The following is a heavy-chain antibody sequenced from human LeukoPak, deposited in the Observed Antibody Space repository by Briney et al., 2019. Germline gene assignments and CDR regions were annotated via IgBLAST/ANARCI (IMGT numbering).Heavy chain of an antibody. V-gene: IGHV3-30*19. CDR1: GFTFSSYG. CDR2: ISYDGSNK. D-gene: IGHD1-26*01. CDR3: ARYSGNYGFDY. J-gene: IGHJ4*02. Sequence: GGSLRLSCAASGFTFSSYGMHWVRQAPGKGLEWVAVISYDGSNKYYADSVKGRFTISRDHSKNTVSLQMNSLRPEDTALYYCARYSGNYGFDYWGQGTLVTVSS.